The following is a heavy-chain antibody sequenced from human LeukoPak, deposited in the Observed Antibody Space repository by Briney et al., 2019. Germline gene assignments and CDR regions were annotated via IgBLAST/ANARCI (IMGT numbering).Heavy chain of an antibody. CDR2: INRDGSST. J-gene: IGHJ6*03. CDR1: GFTFSSYW. Sequence: GGSLRLSCAASGFTFSSYWMHWVRQAPGKGLVWVSRINRDGSSTSYADSVKGRFTISRDNAKNTLYLQMNSLRAEDTAVYYCARVTAWYYFMDVWGKGTTVTVSS. CDR3: ARVTAWYYFMDV. D-gene: IGHD1-14*01. V-gene: IGHV3-74*01.